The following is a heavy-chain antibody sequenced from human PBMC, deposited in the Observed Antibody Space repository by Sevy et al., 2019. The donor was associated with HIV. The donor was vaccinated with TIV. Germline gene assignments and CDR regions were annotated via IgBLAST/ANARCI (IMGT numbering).Heavy chain of an antibody. V-gene: IGHV4-39*01. Sequence: SETLSLTCTVSGGSISSSSYYWGWIRQPPGKELEWIGNIYYTGNTYYNPSLKSRVTISVDTSKNQFSLRLSSVSAADTAVYYCASLRRGEALYYFDFWGQGTLVTVSS. CDR2: IYYTGNT. CDR3: ASLRRGEALYYFDF. J-gene: IGHJ4*02. CDR1: GGSISSSSYY. D-gene: IGHD4-17*01.